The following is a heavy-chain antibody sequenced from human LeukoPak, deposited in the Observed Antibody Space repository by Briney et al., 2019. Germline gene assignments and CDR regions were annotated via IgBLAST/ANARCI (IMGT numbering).Heavy chain of an antibody. D-gene: IGHD1-26*01. Sequence: GGSLRLSCVASGFTNDYYMAWIRQAPGKGLEWIAYISAIGDDKYYADPVKGRFTISRDNAKNSMYLQMNSLRADDTALYYCARDGRGKYHLDLWGQGTLVAVSS. CDR2: ISAIGDDK. CDR3: ARDGRGKYHLDL. V-gene: IGHV3-11*01. CDR1: GFTNDYY. J-gene: IGHJ4*02.